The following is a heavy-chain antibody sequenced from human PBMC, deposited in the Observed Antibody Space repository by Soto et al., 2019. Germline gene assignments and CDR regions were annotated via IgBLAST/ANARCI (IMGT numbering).Heavy chain of an antibody. Sequence: QVQLQESGPGLVEPSETLSLTCTVSGGSVSSGSYYWSWIRQPPGKGLEWIGYIYYSGSTNYNPSLKSRVTTSVDTSKNQFSLKLSSVTAADTAVYYCARDRDGRDYYYGMDVWGQGTTVTVSS. CDR1: GGSVSSGSYY. CDR3: ARDRDGRDYYYGMDV. D-gene: IGHD4-17*01. CDR2: IYYSGST. J-gene: IGHJ6*02. V-gene: IGHV4-61*01.